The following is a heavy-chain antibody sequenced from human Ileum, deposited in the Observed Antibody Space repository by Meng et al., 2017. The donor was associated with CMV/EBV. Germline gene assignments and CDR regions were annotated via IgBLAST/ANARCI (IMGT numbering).Heavy chain of an antibody. CDR3: ARHLMVFGIGSGMDV. D-gene: IGHD2-8*01. CDR2: NSGNSI. V-gene: IGHV3-11*01. J-gene: IGHJ6*02. CDR1: GFTFSDYY. Sequence: GESLKISCAASGFTFSDYYMSWIRQAPGKGLEWVSNSGNSIHYADSVKGRFTISRDNAKNSLHLQMNSLRVEDTAVYYCARHLMVFGIGSGMDVWGQGTTVTVSS.